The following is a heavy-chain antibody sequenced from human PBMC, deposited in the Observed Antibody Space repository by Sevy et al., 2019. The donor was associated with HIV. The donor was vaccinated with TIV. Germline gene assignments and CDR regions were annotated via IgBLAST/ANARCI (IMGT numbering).Heavy chain of an antibody. V-gene: IGHV3-21*01. CDR2: ISGLNNYI. Sequence: GESLKISCAASGFTFSSYSMNWVRQAPGKGLEWVSSISGLNNYIYYADSVKGRFTISRDNAKNSLYLQMNSLRAADTAVYYCAREGDSWLPFDYWGQGNLVTVSS. CDR1: GFTFSSYS. CDR3: AREGDSWLPFDY. J-gene: IGHJ4*02. D-gene: IGHD6-13*01.